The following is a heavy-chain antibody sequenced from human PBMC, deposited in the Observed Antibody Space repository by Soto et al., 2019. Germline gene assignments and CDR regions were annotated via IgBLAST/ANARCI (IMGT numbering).Heavy chain of an antibody. CDR3: ARERRNSGPYNYYFDY. D-gene: IGHD1-26*01. CDR2: IYYSGST. Sequence: PSETLSLTCTVSGGSINSGDYYWSWIRQHPGKGLEWIGYIYYSGSTYYNPSLKSRVAISVDTSKNQFSLRLSSVTAADTAVFYCARERRNSGPYNYYFDYWGQGTLVTVSS. V-gene: IGHV4-31*03. J-gene: IGHJ4*02. CDR1: GGSINSGDYY.